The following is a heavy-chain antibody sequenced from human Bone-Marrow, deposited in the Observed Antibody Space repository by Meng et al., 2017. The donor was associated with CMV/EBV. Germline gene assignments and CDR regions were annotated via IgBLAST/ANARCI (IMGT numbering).Heavy chain of an antibody. CDR1: GITFDNAW. D-gene: IGHD6-13*01. CDR3: AKDKQLASFDY. J-gene: IGHJ4*02. CDR2: IRYDGSNK. V-gene: IGHV3-30*02. Sequence: GESLKISCAASGITFDNAWMSWVRQAPGKGLEWVAFIRYDGSNKYYADSVKGRFTISRDNSKNTLYLQMNSLRAEDTAVYYCAKDKQLASFDYWGQGTLVTVSS.